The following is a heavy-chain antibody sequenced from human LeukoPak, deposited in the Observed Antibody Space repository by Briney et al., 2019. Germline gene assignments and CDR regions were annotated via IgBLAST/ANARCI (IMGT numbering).Heavy chain of an antibody. V-gene: IGHV3-9*01. CDR1: GFTFDDYA. Sequence: PGASLRLSCAASGFTFDDYAMHWVRQAPGKGLEWVSGISWNSGSIGYADSVKGRFTISRDNAKNSLYLQMNSLRAEDTALYYCAKDMNDFWSGYYYYGMDVWGQGTTVTVSS. J-gene: IGHJ6*02. CDR2: ISWNSGSI. CDR3: AKDMNDFWSGYYYYGMDV. D-gene: IGHD3-3*01.